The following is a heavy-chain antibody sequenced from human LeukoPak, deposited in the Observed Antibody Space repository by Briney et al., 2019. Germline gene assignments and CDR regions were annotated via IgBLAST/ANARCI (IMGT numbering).Heavy chain of an antibody. V-gene: IGHV1-2*02. Sequence: GASVKVSCKASGYTFTGYYMHWVRQAPGQGLEWMGWINPNSGGTNYAQKFQGRVTMTRDTSISTAYMELSRLRSDDTAVYYCARDGTTAPYYYYGMDVWGQGTTVTVS. CDR2: INPNSGGT. CDR3: ARDGTTAPYYYYGMDV. CDR1: GYTFTGYY. D-gene: IGHD2/OR15-2a*01. J-gene: IGHJ6*02.